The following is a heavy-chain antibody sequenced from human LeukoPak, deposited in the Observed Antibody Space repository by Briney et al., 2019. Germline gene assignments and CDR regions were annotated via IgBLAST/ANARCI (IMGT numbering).Heavy chain of an antibody. Sequence: GGSLRLSCAASGFTFSESHMSWIRQAPGKGLEWVSYISSGGSTIQFADSVKGRFTISRDNTKNSLYLQMNSLRAEDTAVYYCARRRDIWGQGTMVTVSS. CDR1: GFTFSESH. CDR2: ISSGGSTI. V-gene: IGHV3-11*04. J-gene: IGHJ3*02. CDR3: ARRRDI.